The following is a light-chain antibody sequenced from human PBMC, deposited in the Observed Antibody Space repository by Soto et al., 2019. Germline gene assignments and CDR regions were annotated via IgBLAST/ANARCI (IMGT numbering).Light chain of an antibody. V-gene: IGKV1-39*01. J-gene: IGKJ1*01. Sequence: DIQMTQSPSSLSASVGDRVTITCRASQSISSYLNWYQQKPGKAPKLLIYGASSLQSGVPSRFSGSGSGTDFTLTISSLQPEDFATDYCQQSYSTPRTFCQGTKVEIK. CDR3: QQSYSTPRT. CDR1: QSISSY. CDR2: GAS.